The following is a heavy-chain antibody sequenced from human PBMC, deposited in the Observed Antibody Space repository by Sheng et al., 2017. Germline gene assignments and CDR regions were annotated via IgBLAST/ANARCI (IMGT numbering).Heavy chain of an antibody. CDR1: GFTFTSYS. CDR3: ARDLYGDYGLNY. D-gene: IGHD4-17*01. J-gene: IGHJ4*01. CDR2: ISSSSSTI. V-gene: IGHV3-48*01. Sequence: EVQLVESGGGLVQPGGSLRLSCAASGFTFTSYSMNWVRQAPGKGRGVGFVYISSSSSTIYYADSVKGRFTISRDNAKNSLYLQMNSLRAEDTAVYYCARDLYGDYGLNYWG.